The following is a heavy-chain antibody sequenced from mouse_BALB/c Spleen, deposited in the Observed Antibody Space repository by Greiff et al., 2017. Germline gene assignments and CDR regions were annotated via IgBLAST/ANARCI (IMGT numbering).Heavy chain of an antibody. J-gene: IGHJ1*01. D-gene: IGHD1-1*01. CDR1: GYAFSSYW. V-gene: IGHV1-80*01. CDR2: IYPGDGDT. CDR3: ARPKGSYYYGSSPHWYFDV. Sequence: VQLQQSGAELVRPGSSVKISCKASGYAFSSYWMNWVKQRPGQGLEWIGQIYPGDGDTNYNGKFKGKATLTADKSSSTAYMQLSSLTSEDSAVYFCARPKGSYYYGSSPHWYFDVWGAGTTVTVSS.